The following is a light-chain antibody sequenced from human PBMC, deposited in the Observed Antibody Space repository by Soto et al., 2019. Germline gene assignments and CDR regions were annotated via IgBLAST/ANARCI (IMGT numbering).Light chain of an antibody. V-gene: IGKV3-15*01. CDR1: QSVHSN. J-gene: IGKJ1*01. CDR2: GAS. Sequence: EIVMTQSPATLSVSPGKRATLSCRARQSVHSNLAWYQQKPGQAPRLLIYGASTRATGIPARFSGSGSGTEFTLTISSLQSEDFAVYYCQQYNNWPRTFGQGTKVEIK. CDR3: QQYNNWPRT.